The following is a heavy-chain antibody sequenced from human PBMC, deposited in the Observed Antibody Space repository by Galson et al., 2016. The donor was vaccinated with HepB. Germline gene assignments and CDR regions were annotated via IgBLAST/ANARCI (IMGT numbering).Heavy chain of an antibody. Sequence: QSGAEVTKPGESLKISCKGSGYIFTNYWIGWVRQMPGKGLEWMGSIYPGDSDTRYSLSFQGQVTISADKSISTAYLEWSSLKASDTAMYYCAGPIVVSDISNAFGMWGQGTLVTVSS. V-gene: IGHV5-51*01. CDR3: AGPIVVSDISNAFGM. CDR2: IYPGDSDT. J-gene: IGHJ3*02. CDR1: GYIFTNYW. D-gene: IGHD2-15*01.